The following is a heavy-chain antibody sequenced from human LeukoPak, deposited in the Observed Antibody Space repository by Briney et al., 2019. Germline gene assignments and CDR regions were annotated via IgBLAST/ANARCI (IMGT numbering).Heavy chain of an antibody. CDR2: IWYDGSNK. D-gene: IGHD3-10*01. Sequence: PGGSLRLSCAASGFTFSSYGMHWVRQAPGKGLEWVAVIWYDGSNKYYADSVKGRFTISRDNSKNMLYLQMNSLRAEDTAVYYCARDRVHTMVRGVIRVMDVWGKGTTVAVSS. V-gene: IGHV3-33*01. J-gene: IGHJ6*03. CDR1: GFTFSSYG. CDR3: ARDRVHTMVRGVIRVMDV.